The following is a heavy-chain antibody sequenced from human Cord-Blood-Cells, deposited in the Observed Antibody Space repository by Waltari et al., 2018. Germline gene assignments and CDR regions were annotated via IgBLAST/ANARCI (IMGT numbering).Heavy chain of an antibody. J-gene: IGHJ5*02. Sequence: QVQLQESGPGLVKPSETLSLTCAVSGYSISSGYYWGWIRQPPGKGLEWIGSIYHSGSTYYNPSLKGGVTISVDTSKNQFSLKLSSVTAADTAVYYCARKGVREGSGRYYNNWFDPWGQGTLVTVSS. V-gene: IGHV4-38-2*01. CDR3: ARKGVREGSGRYYNNWFDP. CDR2: IYHSGST. CDR1: GYSISSGYY. D-gene: IGHD3-10*01.